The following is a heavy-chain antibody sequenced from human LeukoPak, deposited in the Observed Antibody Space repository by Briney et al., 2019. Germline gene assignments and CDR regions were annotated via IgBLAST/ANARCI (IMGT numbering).Heavy chain of an antibody. V-gene: IGHV4-30-4*01. D-gene: IGHD3-22*01. CDR2: IYYSGST. CDR3: ARNRRDSSGVFGY. J-gene: IGHJ4*02. CDR1: GGSISSGDYY. Sequence: SETLSLTCTVSGGSISSGDYYWSWIRQPPGKGLEWIGYIYYSGSTYYNPSLKSRVTISVDTSKNQFSLKLSSVTAADTAVYYCARNRRDSSGVFGYWGQGTLVTVSS.